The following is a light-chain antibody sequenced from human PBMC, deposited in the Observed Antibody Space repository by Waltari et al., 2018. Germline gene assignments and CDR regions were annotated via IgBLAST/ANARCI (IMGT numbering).Light chain of an antibody. V-gene: IGKV3-20*01. CDR2: DAY. Sequence: EIVLTQSPGTLSLSPGERATLSCRASQSVSGTYLAWYQQKPGQAPSLLIFDAYSRATGIPDRFSGSGYGTDFTLTISRLEPEDFAVYYCQQDSDSPRTFGGGTKVEIK. CDR1: QSVSGTY. J-gene: IGKJ4*01. CDR3: QQDSDSPRT.